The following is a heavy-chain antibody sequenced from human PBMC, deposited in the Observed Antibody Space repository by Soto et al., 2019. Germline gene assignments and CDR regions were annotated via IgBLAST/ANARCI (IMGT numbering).Heavy chain of an antibody. CDR1: GGSINSGDYY. CDR2: IFHSGST. J-gene: IGHJ6*02. D-gene: IGHD3-10*01. Sequence: PSETLFLTCTVSGGSINSGDYYWTWVRQPPGKGLEWIGNIFHSGSTYYTPSLQSRVTISLDTSKNHFSLKLSSVTPADTAVYYCARDRYYGSGTYYNFYSGMDVWGQGTTVTVSS. V-gene: IGHV4-30-4*01. CDR3: ARDRYYGSGTYYNFYSGMDV.